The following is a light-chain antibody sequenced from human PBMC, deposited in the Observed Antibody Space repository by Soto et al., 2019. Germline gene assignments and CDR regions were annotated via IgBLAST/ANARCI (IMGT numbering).Light chain of an antibody. CDR1: TSDVGSYNL. V-gene: IGLV2-23*02. J-gene: IGLJ2*01. Sequence: QSALTQPASVSGSPGQSITISCTGTTSDVGSYNLVSWYQQHPGKAPKLIIYEVSERPSGVSTRFSGSKSGNMASLTISGLQAEDEAEYYCCSYATPRQFGGGTKLPVL. CDR3: CSYATPRQ. CDR2: EVS.